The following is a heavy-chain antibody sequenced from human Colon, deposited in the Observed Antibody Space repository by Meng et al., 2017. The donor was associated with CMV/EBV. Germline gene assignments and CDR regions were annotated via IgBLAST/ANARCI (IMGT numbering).Heavy chain of an antibody. Sequence: SETLSLTCTVSGGSISSNTYYWAWIRQPPGKGLEWIGSIYSSGSTYYNPSLKSRVAISVDTSKKQFSLNLKSVTAADTAVYYCAQLRGITGWFDPWGQGTLVTVSS. CDR3: AQLRGITGWFDP. D-gene: IGHD1-1*01. V-gene: IGHV4-39*07. J-gene: IGHJ5*02. CDR2: IYSSGST. CDR1: GGSISSNTYY.